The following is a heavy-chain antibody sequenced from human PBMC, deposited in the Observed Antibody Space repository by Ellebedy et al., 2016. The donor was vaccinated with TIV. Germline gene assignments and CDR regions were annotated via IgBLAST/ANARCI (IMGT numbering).Heavy chain of an antibody. CDR3: ASRHPGSYTLDY. CDR2: IYYNGST. V-gene: IGHV4-59*01. CDR1: GGSISRYY. Sequence: SETLSLTCTVSGGSISRYYWSWIRQPPGKGLEWIGYIYYNGSTNYNPSLKSRVTISVDTSKNQFSLRLSSVTAADTAVYYCASRHPGSYTLDYWGQGTLVTVSS. J-gene: IGHJ4*02. D-gene: IGHD1-26*01.